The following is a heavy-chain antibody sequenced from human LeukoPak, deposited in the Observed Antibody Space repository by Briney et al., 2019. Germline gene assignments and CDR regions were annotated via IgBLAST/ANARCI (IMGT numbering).Heavy chain of an antibody. CDR2: ISWDGGST. V-gene: IGHV3-43*01. J-gene: IGHJ4*02. CDR3: AKDEGRNYFDY. CDR1: GFTFDDYT. Sequence: PGGSLRLSCAASGFTFDDYTMHWVRQAPEKGLEWVSLISWDGGSTYYADSVKGRFTISRDNSKNSLYLQMNSLRTEDTALYYCAKDEGRNYFDYWGQGTLVTVSS.